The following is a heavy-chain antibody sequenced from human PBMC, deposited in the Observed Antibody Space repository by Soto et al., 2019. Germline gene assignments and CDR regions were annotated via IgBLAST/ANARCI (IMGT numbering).Heavy chain of an antibody. CDR2: ISYDGSNK. D-gene: IGHD3-9*01. CDR1: GFTFSSYA. V-gene: IGHV3-30-3*01. Sequence: PGGSLRLSCAASGFTFSSYAMHWVRQAPGKGLEWVAVISYDGSNKYYADSVKGRFTISRDNSKNTLYLQMNSLRAEDTAVYYCARDWYSDWNSSYYFDYWGQGTLVTVSS. CDR3: ARDWYSDWNSSYYFDY. J-gene: IGHJ4*02.